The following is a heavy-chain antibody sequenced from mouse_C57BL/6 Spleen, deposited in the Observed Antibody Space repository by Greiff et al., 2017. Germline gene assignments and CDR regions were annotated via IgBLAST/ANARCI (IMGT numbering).Heavy chain of an antibody. V-gene: IGHV1-53*01. CDR3: ARWMVTTRRYYAMDY. CDR2: INPSNGGT. CDR1: GYTFTSYW. J-gene: IGHJ4*01. D-gene: IGHD2-2*01. Sequence: QVQLQQSGTELVKPGASVKLSCKASGYTFTSYWMHWVKQRPGQGLEWIGNINPSNGGTNYNEKFKSKATLTVDKSSSTAYMQLSSLTSEDSAVYYCARWMVTTRRYYAMDYWGQGTSVTVSS.